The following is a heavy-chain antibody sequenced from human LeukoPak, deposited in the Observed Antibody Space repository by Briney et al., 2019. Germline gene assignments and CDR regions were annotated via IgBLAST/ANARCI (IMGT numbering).Heavy chain of an antibody. CDR2: INQDGTER. V-gene: IGHV3-7*01. J-gene: IGHJ1*01. CDR1: GFTSSSYW. CDR3: ARDFRVASVPEYFYH. Sequence: PGGSLRLSCAASGFTSSSYWMSWVRQVPGKGLEWVANINQDGTERYYVDSVKGRFTISRDNAKDSLYLQMNSVRDEDTAVYYCARDFRVASVPEYFYHWGQGSLVTVSA. D-gene: IGHD2-21*01.